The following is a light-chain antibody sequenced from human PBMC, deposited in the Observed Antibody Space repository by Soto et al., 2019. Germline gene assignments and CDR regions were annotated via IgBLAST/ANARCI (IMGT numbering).Light chain of an antibody. J-gene: IGLJ1*01. CDR3: FSFTTDWTHV. V-gene: IGLV2-14*01. Sequence: QSALTQPASVSGSPGQSITISCTGSSSDIGAYNYVSWFQQYPGKAPKLIISEVSNRPSGVSNRFSGSKSGTAASLTISWLQTEDEADYFCFSFTTDWTHVFGTGTKVTVL. CDR2: EVS. CDR1: SSDIGAYNY.